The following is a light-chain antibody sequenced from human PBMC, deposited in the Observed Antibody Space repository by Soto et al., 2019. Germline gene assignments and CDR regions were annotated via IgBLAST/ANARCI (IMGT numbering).Light chain of an antibody. Sequence: EVVLTQSPSTLSLSTGERATLSCRASQSISKSLAWYQQKPGQSPRLLIYAASRRDSGIPDRFTGSGSGTDFTLTISSLEPEDFSAYYCQQDAGSPSTFGQGTKL. V-gene: IGKV3-20*01. J-gene: IGKJ1*01. CDR2: AAS. CDR3: QQDAGSPST. CDR1: QSISKS.